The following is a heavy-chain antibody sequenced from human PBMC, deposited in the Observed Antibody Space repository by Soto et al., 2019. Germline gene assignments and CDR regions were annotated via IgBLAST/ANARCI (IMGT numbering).Heavy chain of an antibody. CDR3: ARGGAKLPLITAAPLGL. CDR1: GDTIYSDNYY. Sequence: QVQLRESGPGLVKPSQTLSLTCTVSGDTIYSDNYYWTWIRQPPGRGLELIAYIYYSGKTYYNPSLTSRTIISLDTSKNQFPLRLSSVAAAGPAGYFWARGGAKLPLITAAPLGLWGQGILVTVSS. D-gene: IGHD2-15*01. CDR2: IYYSGKT. V-gene: IGHV4-30-4*01. J-gene: IGHJ4*02.